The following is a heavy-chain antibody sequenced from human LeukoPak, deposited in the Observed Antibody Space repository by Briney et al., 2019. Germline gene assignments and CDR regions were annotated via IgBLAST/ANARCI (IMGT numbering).Heavy chain of an antibody. J-gene: IGHJ4*02. V-gene: IGHV3-74*01. CDR2: INSDGSST. CDR1: GFTFSSYW. D-gene: IGHD1-26*01. CDR3: VRDGVGAPPFDY. Sequence: GGSLRLSCAASGFTFSSYWMHWVRQAPGKGLLWVSRINSDGSSTSYADSVKGRFTISRDNAKNTLYLQMNSLRAEDTAVYYCVRDGVGAPPFDYWGQGVLVTVSS.